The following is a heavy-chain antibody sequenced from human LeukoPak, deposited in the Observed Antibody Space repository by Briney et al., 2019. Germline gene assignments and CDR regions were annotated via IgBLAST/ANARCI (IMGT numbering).Heavy chain of an antibody. D-gene: IGHD3-22*01. V-gene: IGHV1-18*01. CDR1: GYTFASYG. CDR2: ISAYNGNT. J-gene: IGHJ4*02. Sequence: ALLKVSCKASGYTFASYGISWVRQARGQGLEWMGWISAYNGNTNYAQTLQGRATMTTDTSTSTAYMELRSLRSDDTAVYYCARVPYYYDSSGYFYWGQGTLATVSS. CDR3: ARVPYYYDSSGYFY.